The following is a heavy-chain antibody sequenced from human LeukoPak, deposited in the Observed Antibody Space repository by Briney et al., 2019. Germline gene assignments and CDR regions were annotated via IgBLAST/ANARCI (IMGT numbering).Heavy chain of an antibody. Sequence: GASLRLSCAASGFTFSIYAMSWVRQAPGKGLEWVSAISGRGTTYYADSVKGRFTISRDNTKNTLYLQMNSLRAEDTAVYYCAKDPMVRGSTDDYWGQGTLVTVSS. CDR2: ISGRGTT. CDR3: AKDPMVRGSTDDY. V-gene: IGHV3-23*01. D-gene: IGHD3-10*01. CDR1: GFTFSIYA. J-gene: IGHJ4*02.